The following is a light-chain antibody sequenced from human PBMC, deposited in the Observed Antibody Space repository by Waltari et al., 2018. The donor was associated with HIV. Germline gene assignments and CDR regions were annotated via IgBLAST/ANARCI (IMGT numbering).Light chain of an antibody. Sequence: QSALTQPASVSGSPGQSITISCTGTSSDVGGYNYVSWYQQHPGKAPKLMIYDVSHRPSGVSKRFAGSKSGNTAALTISGLQAEDEADYYCSSYTSSITLVVFGGGTKLTVL. CDR1: SSDVGGYNY. CDR2: DVS. J-gene: IGLJ2*01. V-gene: IGLV2-14*03. CDR3: SSYTSSITLVV.